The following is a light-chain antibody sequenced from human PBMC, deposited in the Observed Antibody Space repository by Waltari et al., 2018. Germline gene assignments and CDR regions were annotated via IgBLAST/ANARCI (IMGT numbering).Light chain of an antibody. V-gene: IGLV2-14*01. CDR1: TNDVGGYNF. Sequence: QSALTQPASVSGSPAQSITTFCAGTTNDVGGYNFVSWYQHHPGKAPKLIIYEVTKRPSGVSTRFSGSKSGNTASLTISGLQAEDEADYYCHSYTGSRTYVFGTGTKVTVL. CDR2: EVT. CDR3: HSYTGSRTYV. J-gene: IGLJ1*01.